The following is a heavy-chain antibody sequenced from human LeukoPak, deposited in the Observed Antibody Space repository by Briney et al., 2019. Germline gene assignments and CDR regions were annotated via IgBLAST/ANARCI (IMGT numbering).Heavy chain of an antibody. J-gene: IGHJ3*02. Sequence: PSETLSLTCAVSGYSISSGYYWGWIRQPPGKGLEWIGSIYHSGSTYYNPSLKSRVTISVDTSKNQFSLKLSSVTAADTAVYYCAYQRVREGAFDIWGQGTMVTVSS. CDR2: IYHSGST. V-gene: IGHV4-38-2*01. CDR3: AYQRVREGAFDI. CDR1: GYSISSGYY. D-gene: IGHD3-10*01.